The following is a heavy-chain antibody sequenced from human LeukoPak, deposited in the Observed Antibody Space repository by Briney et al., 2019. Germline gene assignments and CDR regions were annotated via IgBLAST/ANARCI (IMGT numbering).Heavy chain of an antibody. CDR3: ARNEAARRGSYYYNYMDV. J-gene: IGHJ6*03. CDR2: IWYDGSNK. V-gene: IGHV3-33*01. D-gene: IGHD6-6*01. Sequence: GGSLRLSCAASGFTFSSYGMHWVRQAPGKGLEWVAVIWYDGSNKYYADSVKGRFTISRDNSKNTLYLQMNSLRAEDTAVYYCARNEAARRGSYYYNYMDVWGKGTTVTVS. CDR1: GFTFSSYG.